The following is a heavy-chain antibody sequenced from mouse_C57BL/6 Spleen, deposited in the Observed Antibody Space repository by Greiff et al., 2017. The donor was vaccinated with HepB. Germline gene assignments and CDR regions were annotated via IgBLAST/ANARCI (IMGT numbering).Heavy chain of an antibody. J-gene: IGHJ2*01. Sequence: QVQLQQSGTELVKPGASVKLSCKASGYTFTSYWMHWVKQRPGQGLEWIGNINPSNGGTNYNEKFKSKATLTVDKSSSTAYMQLSSLTSVDSAVYYCARSEEYDEDYFDYWGQGTTLTVSS. D-gene: IGHD2-14*01. CDR1: GYTFTSYW. V-gene: IGHV1-53*01. CDR2: INPSNGGT. CDR3: ARSEEYDEDYFDY.